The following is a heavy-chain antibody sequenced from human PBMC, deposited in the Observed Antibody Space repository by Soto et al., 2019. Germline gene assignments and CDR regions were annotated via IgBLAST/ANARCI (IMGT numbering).Heavy chain of an antibody. CDR1: GFTYSSND. CDR2: ILGSGGST. V-gene: IGHV3-23*01. J-gene: IGHJ4*02. D-gene: IGHD3-16*01. Sequence: GGSLRLSCAASGFTYSSNDMSWVRQAPGKGLEWVSTILGSGGSTYYADSVKGRFTISRDNSKNTLYLQMNSLRAEDTALYYCAKNRGNYDYWGQGTLVTVSS. CDR3: AKNRGNYDY.